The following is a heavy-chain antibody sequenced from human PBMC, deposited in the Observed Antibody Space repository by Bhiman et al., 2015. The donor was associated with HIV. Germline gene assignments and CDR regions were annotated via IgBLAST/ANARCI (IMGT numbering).Heavy chain of an antibody. V-gene: IGHV3-7*01. D-gene: IGHD5-18*01. J-gene: IGHJ4*02. CDR1: GFTFSTYW. Sequence: EVQLVESGGGLVQPGGSLRLSCAASGFTFSTYWMSWVRQAPGKGLEWVANIKQDGSEKYYVDSVKGRFTISRDNAKNSLFLQMNSLRAEDTAVYYCAKDTGMAHSELDNWGQGTLVTVSS. CDR3: AKDTGMAHSELDN. CDR2: IKQDGSEK.